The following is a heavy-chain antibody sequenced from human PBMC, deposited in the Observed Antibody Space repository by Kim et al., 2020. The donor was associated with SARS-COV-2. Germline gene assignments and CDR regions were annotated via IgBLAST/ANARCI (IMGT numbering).Heavy chain of an antibody. CDR1: GFTFSSYG. CDR2: ICYDGSNK. D-gene: IGHD3-3*01. Sequence: GGSLRLSCAASGFTFSSYGMHWVRQAPGKGLEWVAVICYDGSNKYYADSVKGRFTISRDNSKNTLYLQMNSLRAEDTAVYYCARALLQWPFHGKDYWGQGTLVTVSS. CDR3: ARALLQWPFHGKDY. J-gene: IGHJ4*02. V-gene: IGHV3-33*01.